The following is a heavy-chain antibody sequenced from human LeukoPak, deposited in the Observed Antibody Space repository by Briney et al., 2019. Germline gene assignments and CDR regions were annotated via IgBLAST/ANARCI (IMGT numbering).Heavy chain of an antibody. CDR2: VNHGGST. J-gene: IGHJ6*02. CDR1: GGSFSGYY. V-gene: IGHV4-34*01. Sequence: PSETLSLTCAVYGGSFSGYYWSWIRQPPGKGLEWIGEVNHGGSTNYNPSLKSRVTISVDTSKHQFSLRLNSVTAADTAVYYCASQRWYEGGGWEYGMAVWGQGTTVTVSS. CDR3: ASQRWYEGGGWEYGMAV. D-gene: IGHD2-15*01.